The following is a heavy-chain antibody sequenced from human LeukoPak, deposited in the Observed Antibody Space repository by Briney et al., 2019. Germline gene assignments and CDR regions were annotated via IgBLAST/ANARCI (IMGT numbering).Heavy chain of an antibody. D-gene: IGHD6-19*01. V-gene: IGHV3-23*01. CDR2: ISGSGGNT. CDR1: GFTFSSYA. CDR3: AKVGVAGSSYYFDY. J-gene: IGHJ4*02. Sequence: GGSLRLSCAASGFTFSSYAMSWVRQAPGKGLEGVSAISGSGGNTFYADSVKGRFTISRDNSKSTMFLQMNSLRAGDTAVYHCAKVGVAGSSYYFDYWGQGTLVTVSS.